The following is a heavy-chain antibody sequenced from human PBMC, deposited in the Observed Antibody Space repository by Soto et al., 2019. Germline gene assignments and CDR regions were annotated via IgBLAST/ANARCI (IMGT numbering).Heavy chain of an antibody. D-gene: IGHD3-3*01. V-gene: IGHV5-51*01. J-gene: IGHJ6*02. CDR3: ARAGAGAVFGLVTPYYYGMAV. Sequence: PGESLKISCKGFGYSFTIFWIGWVRQMPGKGLEWMGMIYPGDSETRYSPSFQGQVTMSVDKSSSTAYLQWHSLKASDSAMYYCARAGAGAVFGLVTPYYYGMAVWGQGSRVSLSS. CDR2: IYPGDSET. CDR1: GYSFTIFW.